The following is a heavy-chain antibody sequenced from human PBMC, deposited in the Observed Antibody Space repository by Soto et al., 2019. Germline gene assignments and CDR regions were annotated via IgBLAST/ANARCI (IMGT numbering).Heavy chain of an antibody. CDR2: INSDGSGT. CDR3: VGGWVNYGSGSYDV. D-gene: IGHD3-10*01. V-gene: IGHV3-74*01. Sequence: EVQLVESGGGLVQPGGSLRLSCAASEFSFSSYWMHWVRQAPGKGLMWVSRINSDGSGTDYADSVKGRFTISRDNAKNTLDLQLNSLRVDDTAVDYCVGGWVNYGSGSYDVGGQGTTVTVSS. CDR1: EFSFSSYW. J-gene: IGHJ6*02.